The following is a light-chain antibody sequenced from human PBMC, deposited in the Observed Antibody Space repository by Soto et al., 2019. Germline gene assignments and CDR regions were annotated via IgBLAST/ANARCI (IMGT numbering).Light chain of an antibody. CDR1: DSDVGGYNY. J-gene: IGLJ2*01. CDR3: SSFTNNNPPHVV. Sequence: QSALTQPASVSGSPGQSITISCTGTDSDVGGYNYVSWYQQHPGKAPKPMIYGVYNRPSGVSNRFSGSKSGNTASLTISGLHAEDEADYYCSSFTNNNPPHVVFGGGTKLTVL. CDR2: GVY. V-gene: IGLV2-14*01.